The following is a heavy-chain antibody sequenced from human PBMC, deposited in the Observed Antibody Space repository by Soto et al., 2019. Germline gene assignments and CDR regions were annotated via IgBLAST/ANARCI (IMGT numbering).Heavy chain of an antibody. CDR2: INPNSGGT. Sequence: ASVKVSCKASGYTFTGYYMHWVRQAPGQGLEWMGWINPNSGGTNYAQKFQGRVTMTRDTSISTAYMELSRLRSDDTAVYYCARGAFCGGAPGCRDMDVWGQATTVTVSS. D-gene: IGHD2-21*01. CDR1: GYTFTGYY. J-gene: IGHJ6*02. CDR3: ARGAFCGGAPGCRDMDV. V-gene: IGHV1-2*02.